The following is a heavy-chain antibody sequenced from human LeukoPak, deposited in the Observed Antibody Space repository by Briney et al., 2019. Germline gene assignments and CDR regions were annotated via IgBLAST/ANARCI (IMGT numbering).Heavy chain of an antibody. D-gene: IGHD2-21*02. J-gene: IGHJ3*02. CDR2: IYYSGST. CDR3: ASVLAYCGGDCYYDAFDI. V-gene: IGHV4-59*01. CDR1: GGSISSYY. Sequence: SETLSLTCTVSGGSISSYYWSWIRQPPGKGLEWIGYIYYSGSTNYNPSLKSRVTISVDTSKNQFSLKLSSVTAADTAVYYCASVLAYCGGDCYYDAFDIWGQGTMVTVSS.